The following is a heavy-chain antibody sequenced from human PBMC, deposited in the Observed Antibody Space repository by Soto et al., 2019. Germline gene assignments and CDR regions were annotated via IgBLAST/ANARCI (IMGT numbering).Heavy chain of an antibody. D-gene: IGHD1-26*01. V-gene: IGHV3-23*01. CDR1: GFTFSNYA. CDR2: ISGSGGST. CDR3: AKPRESTLYDYGMDV. J-gene: IGHJ6*02. Sequence: EVQLLESGGGLVQPGGSLRLSCAASGFTFSNYAMTCVRQAPGKGLEWVSGISGSGGSTYYADSVKGRFTISRDNTKNTLDLQMNSLIVEDTAVYYCAKPRESTLYDYGMDVWGQGTTVTVSS.